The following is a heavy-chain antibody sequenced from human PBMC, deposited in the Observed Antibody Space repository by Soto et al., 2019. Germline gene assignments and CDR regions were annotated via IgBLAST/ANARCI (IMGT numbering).Heavy chain of an antibody. J-gene: IGHJ6*02. CDR2: LGFDGGGR. CDR3: ARRMSYYGPEYGMDV. CDR1: GFTFSSYG. V-gene: IGHV3-33*01. D-gene: IGHD3-10*01. Sequence: GGSLRLSCAASGFTFSSYGMHWVRQTPGKGLEWVAVLGFDGGGRYYADSVKGRFTISRDNSKNTLDLQMDSLRVEDTAIYYCARRMSYYGPEYGMDVWGQGTTVTVSS.